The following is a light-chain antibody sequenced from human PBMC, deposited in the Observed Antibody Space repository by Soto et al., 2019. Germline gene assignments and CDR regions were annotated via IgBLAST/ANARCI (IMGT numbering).Light chain of an antibody. CDR3: QQISSFPPT. J-gene: IGKJ4*01. V-gene: IGKV1-12*01. CDR2: DAS. CDR1: RNIKTS. Sequence: DIQMTQSPSSVSESVGDRVTITCRASRNIKTSLAWYQQRPGKGPELLIYDASTLQSGVPSRISGSGSGTEFTLTISRLQPEDFATFYCQQISSFPPTFGGGTKVAI.